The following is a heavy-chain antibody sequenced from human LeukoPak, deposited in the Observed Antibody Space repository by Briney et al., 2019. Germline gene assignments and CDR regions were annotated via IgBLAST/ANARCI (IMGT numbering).Heavy chain of an antibody. D-gene: IGHD6-19*01. V-gene: IGHV1-69*13. Sequence: SVKVSCKASGGTFSSYAISWVRQAPGQGLEWMGGIIPIFGIANYARKFQGRVTITADESTSAAYMELSSLRSEDTAVYYCATYIAVALYDAFDIWGQGTMVTVSS. CDR2: IIPIFGIA. CDR3: ATYIAVALYDAFDI. J-gene: IGHJ3*02. CDR1: GGTFSSYA.